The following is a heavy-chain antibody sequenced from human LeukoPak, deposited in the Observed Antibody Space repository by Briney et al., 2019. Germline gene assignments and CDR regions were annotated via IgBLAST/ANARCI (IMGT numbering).Heavy chain of an antibody. CDR3: ARASYSGSYDY. J-gene: IGHJ4*02. CDR1: GFTFSSYS. V-gene: IGHV3-48*01. D-gene: IGHD1-26*01. CDR2: ISSSSSTI. Sequence: GGSLRLACAASGFTFSSYSMNWVGQAPGKGLEGVPYISSSSSTIYYADSVRGRFTISRDNAKNSLYLQMNSLRAEDTAVYYCARASYSGSYDYWGQGTLVTVSS.